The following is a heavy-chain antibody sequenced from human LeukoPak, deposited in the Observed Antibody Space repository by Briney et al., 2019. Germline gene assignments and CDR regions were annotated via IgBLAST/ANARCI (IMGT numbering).Heavy chain of an antibody. Sequence: GGSLRLSCAASGFTFSSYAMSWVRQAPGKGLEWVSGISGGGGSTYYADTVKGRFTISRDNSKNTLYLQMSSLRGEDTAVYYCARDSSESSGYQFDYWGQGTLVTVSS. V-gene: IGHV3-23*01. J-gene: IGHJ4*02. CDR1: GFTFSSYA. D-gene: IGHD3-22*01. CDR2: ISGGGGST. CDR3: ARDSSESSGYQFDY.